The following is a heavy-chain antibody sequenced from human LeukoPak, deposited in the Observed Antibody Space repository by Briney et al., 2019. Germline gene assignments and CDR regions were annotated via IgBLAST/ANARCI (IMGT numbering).Heavy chain of an antibody. V-gene: IGHV1-24*01. CDR2: FDPEDGET. CDR1: GYTLTELS. CDR3: ARDGGWEIVATSPDY. Sequence: ASVKVSCKVSGYTLTELSMHWVRQAPGKGLEWMGGFDPEDGETIYAQKFQGRVTMTRDTSTSTVYMELSSLRSEDTAVYYCARDGGWEIVATSPDYWGQGALVTVSS. D-gene: IGHD5-12*01. J-gene: IGHJ4*02.